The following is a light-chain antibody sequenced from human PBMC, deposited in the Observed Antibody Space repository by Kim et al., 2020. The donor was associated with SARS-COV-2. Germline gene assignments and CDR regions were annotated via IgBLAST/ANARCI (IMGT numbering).Light chain of an antibody. CDR3: QSYDSGLSGHVV. Sequence: VTISCTGSSSNMGAHYDVHWYQQLPGTAPKLLIYGNTDRPSGVPDRFSGSTSGTSASLAITGLQAEDEADYFCQSYDSGLSGHVVFGGGTQLTVL. V-gene: IGLV1-40*01. CDR1: SSNMGAHYD. J-gene: IGLJ2*01. CDR2: GNT.